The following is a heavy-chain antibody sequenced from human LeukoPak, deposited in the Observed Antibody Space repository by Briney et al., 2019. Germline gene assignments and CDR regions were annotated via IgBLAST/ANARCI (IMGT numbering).Heavy chain of an antibody. CDR1: GGTFSSYA. J-gene: IGHJ5*02. D-gene: IGHD3-3*01. Sequence: ASVKVSCKASGGTFSSYAISWVRQAPGQGLEWMGGIIPIFGTANYAQKFQGRVTITADESTSTAYMELSSLRSEDTAVYYCARVQIRRITISNWFDAWGQGTLVTVSS. V-gene: IGHV1-69*13. CDR2: IIPIFGTA. CDR3: ARVQIRRITISNWFDA.